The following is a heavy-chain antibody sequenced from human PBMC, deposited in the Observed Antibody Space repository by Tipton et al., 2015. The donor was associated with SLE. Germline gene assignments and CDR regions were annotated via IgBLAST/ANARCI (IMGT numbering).Heavy chain of an antibody. D-gene: IGHD6-6*01. CDR2: IKSKTDGGTT. CDR1: GFAFMSYA. Sequence: GSLRLSCAASGFAFMSYAMTWVRQAPGKGLEWVGRIKSKTDGGTTDYAAPVKGRFTISRDDSKNALYLQMNSLKTEDTAVYYCTTVEQLVTWGQGTLVTVSS. V-gene: IGHV3-15*01. J-gene: IGHJ5*02. CDR3: TTVEQLVT.